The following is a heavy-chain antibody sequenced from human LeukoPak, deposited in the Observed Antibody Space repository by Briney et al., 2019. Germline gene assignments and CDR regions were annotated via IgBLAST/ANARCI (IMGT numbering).Heavy chain of an antibody. CDR2: IIPIFGTA. D-gene: IGHD3-16*01. J-gene: IGHJ4*02. CDR3: AREGQGGFDY. CDR1: GGTFSSYA. Sequence: SVKVSCKASGGTFSSYAISWVRQAPGQGLEWMGGIIPIFGTANYAQKFQGRVTITADESTSTAYMELSRLRSDDTAVYYCAREGQGGFDYWGQGTLVTVSS. V-gene: IGHV1-69*13.